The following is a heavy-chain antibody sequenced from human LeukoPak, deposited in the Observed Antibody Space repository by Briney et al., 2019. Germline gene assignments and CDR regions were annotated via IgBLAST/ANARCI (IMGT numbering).Heavy chain of an antibody. CDR3: ASWYLGEYSSSWYRGADYDAFDI. CDR2: ISSSSSTI. CDR1: GFTFSSYS. D-gene: IGHD6-13*01. Sequence: GGSLRLSXAASGFTFSSYSMNWVRQAPGKGLEWVSYISSSSSTIYYADSVKGRFTISRDNAKNSLYLQMNSLRAEDAAVYYCASWYLGEYSSSWYRGADYDAFDIWGQGTMVTVSS. V-gene: IGHV3-48*01. J-gene: IGHJ3*02.